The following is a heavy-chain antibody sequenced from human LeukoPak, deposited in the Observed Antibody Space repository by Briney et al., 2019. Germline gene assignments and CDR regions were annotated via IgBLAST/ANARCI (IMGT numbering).Heavy chain of an antibody. CDR1: GGTFSSYA. J-gene: IGHJ5*02. CDR3: ARGGEAAAAAFDP. V-gene: IGHV1-69*06. Sequence: VASVKVSCKASGGTFSSYAISWVRQAPGQGLESMGGIIPIFGTANYAQKFQGRVTITADKSTSTAYMELSSLRSEDTAVYYCARGGEAAAAAFDPWGQGTLVTVSS. CDR2: IIPIFGTA. D-gene: IGHD6-13*01.